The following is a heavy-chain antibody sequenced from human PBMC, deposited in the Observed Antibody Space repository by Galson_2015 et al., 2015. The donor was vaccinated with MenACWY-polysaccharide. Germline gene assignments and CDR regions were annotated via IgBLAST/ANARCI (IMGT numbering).Heavy chain of an antibody. CDR2: INGGRSTI. D-gene: IGHD6-13*01. CDR1: GFTFSTYG. J-gene: IGHJ4*02. CDR3: ARDSGMAAADVY. Sequence: SLRLSCAASGFTFSTYGMTWVRQAPGKGLEWVSYINGGRSTINYADSVKGRFTISRDNAKNSLYLQMNSLRDDDTARYNCARDSGMAAADVYWGQGTLVDVAS. V-gene: IGHV3-48*02.